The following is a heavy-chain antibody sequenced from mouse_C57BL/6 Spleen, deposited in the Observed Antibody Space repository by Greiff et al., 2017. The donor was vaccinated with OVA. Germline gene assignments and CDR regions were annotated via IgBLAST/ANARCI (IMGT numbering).Heavy chain of an antibody. CDR3: AREGYRDFDV. CDR2: IYPGDGDT. V-gene: IGHV1-82*01. CDR1: GYAFSSSW. D-gene: IGHD2-14*01. J-gene: IGHJ1*03. Sequence: VQLQQSGPELVKPGASVKISCKASGYAFSSSWMNWVKQRPGQGLEWIGRIYPGDGDTNYNGKFKGKATLTADKSSSTAYMQLSSLTSEDSAVYFCAREGYRDFDVWGTGTTVTVSS.